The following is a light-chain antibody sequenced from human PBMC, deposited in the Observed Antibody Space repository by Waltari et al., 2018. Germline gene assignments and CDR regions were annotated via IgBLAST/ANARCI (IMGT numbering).Light chain of an antibody. J-gene: IGKJ2*01. Sequence: DIQITQSPSALSASVGDTVTIHCRTSRGDGGWMAWFQQKPDIAPRLLIYEASSLADGVPSRFSGSGSATEFTLTISGLQPDDFATYYCQQYNDLYSFGRGTKLEI. CDR3: QQYNDLYS. CDR2: EAS. CDR1: RGDGGW. V-gene: IGKV1-5*01.